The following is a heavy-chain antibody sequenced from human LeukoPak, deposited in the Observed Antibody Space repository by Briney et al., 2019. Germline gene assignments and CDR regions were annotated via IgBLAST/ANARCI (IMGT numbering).Heavy chain of an antibody. J-gene: IGHJ5*02. V-gene: IGHV1-2*02. CDR1: GYTFTSYY. CDR3: ARASFWESPINWFAP. CDR2: INPKNGGS. Sequence: ASVKVSCKASGYTFTSYYMHWVRQAPGQGLEWVGWINPKNGGSNYAQKFQGRVTMTRDRSISTAYMELSRLTSDDTAVYYCARASFWESPINWFAPWGQGTLVTVSS. D-gene: IGHD3-16*01.